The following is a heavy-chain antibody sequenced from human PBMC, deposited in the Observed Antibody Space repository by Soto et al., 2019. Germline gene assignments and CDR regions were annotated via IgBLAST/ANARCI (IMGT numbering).Heavy chain of an antibody. Sequence: GGSLRLSCAASGFTFTTYGMHWVRQAPDKGLEWVAVISYDGNIKYYADSVRGRFTISRDNSKNTLCLQMNSLRAEDTAVYYCAKRLTAAGRSPFHYGMDVWGQGTTVTVSS. V-gene: IGHV3-30*18. CDR2: ISYDGNIK. CDR1: GFTFTTYG. CDR3: AKRLTAAGRSPFHYGMDV. D-gene: IGHD6-13*01. J-gene: IGHJ6*02.